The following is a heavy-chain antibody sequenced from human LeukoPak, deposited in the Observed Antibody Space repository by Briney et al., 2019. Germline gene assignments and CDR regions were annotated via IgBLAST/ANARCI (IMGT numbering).Heavy chain of an antibody. CDR3: ARDWGYYSFDS. Sequence: PSETLSLTCAVYGGSFSGYYWSWIREPPGKGLEWIGEINHSGSTNFNPSLKSRVTMSVDTSKNQFSLKLTSVTAADTAIYYCARDWGYYSFDSWGQGTQVTVSS. CDR1: GGSFSGYY. V-gene: IGHV4-34*01. D-gene: IGHD3-3*01. J-gene: IGHJ4*02. CDR2: INHSGST.